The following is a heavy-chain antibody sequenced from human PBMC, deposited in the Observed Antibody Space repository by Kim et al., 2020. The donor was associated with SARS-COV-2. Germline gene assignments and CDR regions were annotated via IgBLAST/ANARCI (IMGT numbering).Heavy chain of an antibody. J-gene: IGHJ4*02. Sequence: LKGRSTTTRDKSKNTLYLQMNRLGAEDTAVYYCARDRGSGWYGYFDYWGQGTLVTVSS. D-gene: IGHD6-19*01. CDR3: ARDRGSGWYGYFDY. V-gene: IGHV3-30*07.